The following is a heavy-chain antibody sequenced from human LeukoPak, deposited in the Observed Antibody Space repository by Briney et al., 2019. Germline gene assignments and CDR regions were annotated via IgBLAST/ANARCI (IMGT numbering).Heavy chain of an antibody. CDR2: ISTYNGHT. J-gene: IGHJ4*02. V-gene: IGHV1-18*01. CDR3: AREGGRYCSGGSCYSSNGWYGGLNY. Sequence: ASVKVSCKASGYTFTSYAMNWVRQAPGQGLEWMGWISTYNGHTNYARKVQGRVTMTTDTSTSTAYMELRSLRSDDTAVYYCAREGGRYCSGGSCYSSNGWYGGLNYWGQGTPVTVSS. D-gene: IGHD2-15*01. CDR1: GYTFTSYA.